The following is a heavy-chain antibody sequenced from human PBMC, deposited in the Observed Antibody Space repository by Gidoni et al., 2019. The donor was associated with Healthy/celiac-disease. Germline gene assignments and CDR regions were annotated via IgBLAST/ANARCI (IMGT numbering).Heavy chain of an antibody. J-gene: IGHJ4*02. CDR3: ARGYYYDSSGYLG. CDR2: IIPILDIA. Sequence: VQLVQSGAEVRKPGSSVKVSCKTSGGTFSTYTIRWVRQAPGQGLEWMGRIIPILDIANYAQRFQGRVTITADKSTSTAYMELSSLRSEDTAVYYCARGYYYDSSGYLGWGQGTLVTVSS. CDR1: GGTFSTYT. D-gene: IGHD3-22*01. V-gene: IGHV1-69*02.